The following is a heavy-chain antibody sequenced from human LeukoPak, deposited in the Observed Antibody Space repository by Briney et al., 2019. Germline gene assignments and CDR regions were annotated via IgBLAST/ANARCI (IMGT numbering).Heavy chain of an antibody. J-gene: IGHJ4*02. D-gene: IGHD3-22*01. Sequence: ASVKVSCKASGYTFTSYGISWVRQAPGQGLEWMGWISVYNGNTNYAQKLQGRVTMTTDTFTSTAYMELRSLRSDDTAVYYCARAAEDYHDSSGYSGDDYWGQGTLVTVSS. CDR1: GYTFTSYG. V-gene: IGHV1-18*01. CDR3: ARAAEDYHDSSGYSGDDY. CDR2: ISVYNGNT.